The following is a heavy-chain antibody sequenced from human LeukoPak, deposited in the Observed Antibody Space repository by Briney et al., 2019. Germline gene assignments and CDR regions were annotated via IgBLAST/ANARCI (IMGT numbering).Heavy chain of an antibody. CDR2: INPNSGGT. CDR3: ARTNIPYYDILTGATLSSAFDI. Sequence: ASVKVSCKASGYTFTGYYMHWVRQAPGQGLEWMGWINPNSGGTNYAQKFQGWVTMTRDTSISTAYMELSRLRSDDTAVYCCARTNIPYYDILTGATLSSAFDIWGQGTMVTVSS. V-gene: IGHV1-2*04. D-gene: IGHD3-9*01. J-gene: IGHJ3*02. CDR1: GYTFTGYY.